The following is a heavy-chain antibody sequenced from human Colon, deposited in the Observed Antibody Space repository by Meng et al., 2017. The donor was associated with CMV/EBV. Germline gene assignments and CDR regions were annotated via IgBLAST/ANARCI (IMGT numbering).Heavy chain of an antibody. J-gene: IGHJ5*02. CDR3: ARGYYSDSSGHYYANPHWFDP. Sequence: NSYYWGWISQPPGKGLEWIGSIYYSGSTYYNPSLKSRVTISVDTSKNQISLKLSSVTAADTAVYHCARGYYSDSSGHYYANPHWFDPWGRGTLVTVSS. CDR2: IYYSGST. CDR1: NSYY. V-gene: IGHV4-39*07. D-gene: IGHD3-22*01.